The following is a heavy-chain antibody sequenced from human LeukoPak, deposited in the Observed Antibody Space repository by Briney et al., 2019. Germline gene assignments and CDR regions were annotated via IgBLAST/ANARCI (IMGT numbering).Heavy chain of an antibody. CDR1: GGSISSYY. CDR2: IYYSGST. D-gene: IGHD5-24*01. J-gene: IGHJ4*02. CDR3: ARGRDGYNGPVDY. V-gene: IGHV4-59*12. Sequence: LETLSLTCTVSGGSISSYYWSWIRQPPGKGLEWIGYIYYSGSTNYNPSLKSRVTISVDTSKNQFSLKLSSVTAADTAVYYCARGRDGYNGPVDYWGQGTLVTVSS.